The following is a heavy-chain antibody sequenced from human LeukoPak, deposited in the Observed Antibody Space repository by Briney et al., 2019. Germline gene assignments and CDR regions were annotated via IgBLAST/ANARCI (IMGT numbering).Heavy chain of an antibody. CDR2: IKSSTDGGTT. CDR3: TTDLFLLGAFDI. Sequence: GGTLRLSCAASGFTLSNAWMSWVRQAPGKGLEWVGRIKSSTDGGTTDYAAPVKGRFTISRDDSKNTLYLQMNSLKTEDTAVYYCTTDLFLLGAFDIWGQGTMVTVSS. D-gene: IGHD1-26*01. J-gene: IGHJ3*02. CDR1: GFTLSNAW. V-gene: IGHV3-15*01.